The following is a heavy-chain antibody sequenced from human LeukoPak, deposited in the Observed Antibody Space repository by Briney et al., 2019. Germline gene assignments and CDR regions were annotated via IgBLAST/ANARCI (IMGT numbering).Heavy chain of an antibody. CDR1: GYTFTSYG. CDR3: ARDITMIVRD. V-gene: IGHV1-18*01. Sequence: GASVKVSCKASGYTFTSYGISWVRQAPGQGLEWMGWISTYKGNTNYAQKFQGRVTMTTDTSTSTAYMELRSLRSDDTAVYYCARDITMIVRDWGRGTLVTVSS. D-gene: IGHD3-22*01. J-gene: IGHJ4*02. CDR2: ISTYKGNT.